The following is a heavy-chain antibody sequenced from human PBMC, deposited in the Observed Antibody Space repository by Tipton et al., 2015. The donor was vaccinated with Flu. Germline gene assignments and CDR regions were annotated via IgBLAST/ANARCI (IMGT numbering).Heavy chain of an antibody. D-gene: IGHD1/OR15-1a*01. V-gene: IGHV3-48*03. Sequence: VQLVQSGGGLVQPGGSLRLSCTASGFTFRSFEMNWVRQAPGKGLEWVSYISAGSGTTMYYGDSVKGRFTVSRDNAKDSVYLQMNSLRAEDTAVYYCARENTDYYDSWGQGTLVTVSS. CDR2: ISAGSGTTM. CDR3: ARENTDYYDS. CDR1: GFTFRSFE. J-gene: IGHJ4*02.